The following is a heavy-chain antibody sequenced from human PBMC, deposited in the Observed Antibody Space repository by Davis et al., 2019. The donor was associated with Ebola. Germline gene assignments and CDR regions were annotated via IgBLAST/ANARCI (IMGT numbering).Heavy chain of an antibody. J-gene: IGHJ3*02. CDR2: IWYDGSNK. V-gene: IGHV3-33*01. CDR3: ARDRRDKYDAFDI. Sequence: GESLKISCAASGFTFSSYGMHWVRQAPGKGLEWVAVIWYDGSNKYYADSVKGRFTISRDNSKNTLYLQMNSLRAEDTAVYYCARDRRDKYDAFDIWGQGTMVTVSS. CDR1: GFTFSSYG.